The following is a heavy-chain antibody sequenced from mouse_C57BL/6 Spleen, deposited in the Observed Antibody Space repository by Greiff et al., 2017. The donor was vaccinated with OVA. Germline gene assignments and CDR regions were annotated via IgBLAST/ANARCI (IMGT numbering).Heavy chain of an antibody. Sequence: VQLQQPGAELVMPGASVKLSCKASGYTFTSYWMHWVQQRPGQGLEWIGEIDPSDSYTNYNQKFKGKSTLTVDKSSSTAYMQLSSLTSEDSAVYYCARRRDYFDYWGQGTTLTVSS. CDR3: ARRRDYFDY. CDR1: GYTFTSYW. J-gene: IGHJ2*01. CDR2: IDPSDSYT. V-gene: IGHV1-69*01.